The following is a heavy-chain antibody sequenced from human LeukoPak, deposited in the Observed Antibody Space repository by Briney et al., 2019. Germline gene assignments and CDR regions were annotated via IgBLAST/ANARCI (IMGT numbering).Heavy chain of an antibody. J-gene: IGHJ4*02. CDR2: INAGNGDT. V-gene: IGHV1-3*01. CDR3: ARGLSRARDTAQDDY. Sequence: GASVKVSCKASGYIYTTYAMHWVRQAPGQGLEWMGWINAGNGDTKYSQNFQGRVTITRDTSASTAYMELSSLRSDDTAVYYCARGLSRARDTAQDDYWGQGTLVTVSS. D-gene: IGHD5-18*01. CDR1: GYIYTTYA.